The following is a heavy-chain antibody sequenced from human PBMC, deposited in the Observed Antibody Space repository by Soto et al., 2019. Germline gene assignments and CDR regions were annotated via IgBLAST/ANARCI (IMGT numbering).Heavy chain of an antibody. D-gene: IGHD3-9*01. J-gene: IGHJ4*02. CDR2: ISSSSSYT. Sequence: LRLSCASSGVTVSDDGRSWIRQAPGKGLEWVSYISSSSSYTNYADSVKGRFTISRDNAKNSLYLQMDSLRAEDTAVYYCAKDRYFEWPTASENWGQGTLVTVSS. CDR1: GVTVSDDG. V-gene: IGHV3-11*05. CDR3: AKDRYFEWPTASEN.